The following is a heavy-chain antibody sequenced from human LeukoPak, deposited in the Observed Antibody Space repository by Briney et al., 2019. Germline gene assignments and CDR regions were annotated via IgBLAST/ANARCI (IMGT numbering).Heavy chain of an antibody. CDR2: ISWNSGSI. D-gene: IGHD2-2*02. CDR1: GFTFDDYA. Sequence: GGSLRLSCAASGFTFDDYAMHWVRQAPGKGLEWVSGISWNSGSIGYADSVKGRFTISRDNAKNSLYLQMNSPRAEDTALYYCASISRRYCSSTSCYNSAFDIWGQGTMVTVSS. V-gene: IGHV3-9*01. J-gene: IGHJ3*02. CDR3: ASISRRYCSSTSCYNSAFDI.